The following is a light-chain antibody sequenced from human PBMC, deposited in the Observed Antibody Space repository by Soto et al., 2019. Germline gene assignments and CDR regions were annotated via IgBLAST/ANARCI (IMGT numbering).Light chain of an antibody. Sequence: DIQMTQSPSTLSASVGDRVTITCRASQSISSWLAWYQQKPGKAPKSLIYKESSLESGVPSRFSGSGSGTEFTLTISSLQPDDFATYYCQQYNSYPITFGQGTRLEIK. J-gene: IGKJ5*01. CDR3: QQYNSYPIT. CDR1: QSISSW. CDR2: KES. V-gene: IGKV1-5*03.